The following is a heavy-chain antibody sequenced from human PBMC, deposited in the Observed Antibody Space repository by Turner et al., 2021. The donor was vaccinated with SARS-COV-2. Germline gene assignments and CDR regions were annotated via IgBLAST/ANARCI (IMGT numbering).Heavy chain of an antibody. CDR1: GFTFSGYG. CDR2: IWYDGSNK. V-gene: IGHV3-33*06. D-gene: IGHD5-18*01. J-gene: IGHJ4*02. CDR3: AKEDTALVTRFDY. Sequence: QVQLVESGGGVVQPGRSLRLSCAASGFTFSGYGMHWVRQAPGKGLECVAVIWYDGSNKYYADSVKGRFTISRDNSKNTLYLQMNSLRAEDTAVYYCAKEDTALVTRFDYWGQGTLVTVSS.